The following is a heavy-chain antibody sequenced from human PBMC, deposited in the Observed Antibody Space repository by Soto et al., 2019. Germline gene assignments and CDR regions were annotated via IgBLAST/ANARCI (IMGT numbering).Heavy chain of an antibody. D-gene: IGHD3-10*01. CDR2: INHSGST. J-gene: IGHJ4*02. CDR1: GGSSSGYY. Sequence: PSETLSLTCAVYGGSSSGYYRSWIRQPPGKGLEWIGEINHSGSTNYNPSLKSRVTISVDTSKNQFSLKLSSVTAADTAVYYCARGGNASSGSGKRFVQWGQGTMGTFSP. V-gene: IGHV4-34*01. CDR3: ARGGNASSGSGKRFVQ.